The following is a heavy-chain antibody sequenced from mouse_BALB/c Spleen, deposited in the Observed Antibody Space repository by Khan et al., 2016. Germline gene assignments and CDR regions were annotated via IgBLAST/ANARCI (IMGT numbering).Heavy chain of an antibody. CDR2: LLPGNNSS. J-gene: IGHJ3*01. CDR1: GYTFSNYW. V-gene: IGHV1-9*01. Sequence: QVQLQQSGAELMKPGASVKISCKATGYTFSNYWIEWVKQRPGHGLEWIGELLPGNNSSNYNENFKVKATFTADSSSNTAYMQLSSLTSGDSAVYYCARGAYWGQGTLVTVPA. CDR3: ARGAY.